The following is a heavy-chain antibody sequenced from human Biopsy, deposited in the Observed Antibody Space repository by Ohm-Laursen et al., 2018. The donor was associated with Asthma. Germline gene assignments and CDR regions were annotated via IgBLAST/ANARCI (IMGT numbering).Heavy chain of an antibody. Sequence: SLRLSCAAPGFVFRSHAMHWVRQAPGKGLEWVAVVSYDGGVAHHADSMKGRFTISRDNAKSTLYLQMNRLRTDDTAVYYCAKRRGYSDLTDFDHWGQGTLVTVSS. CDR3: AKRRGYSDLTDFDH. J-gene: IGHJ4*02. D-gene: IGHD3-3*01. V-gene: IGHV3-30*18. CDR2: VSYDGGVA. CDR1: GFVFRSHA.